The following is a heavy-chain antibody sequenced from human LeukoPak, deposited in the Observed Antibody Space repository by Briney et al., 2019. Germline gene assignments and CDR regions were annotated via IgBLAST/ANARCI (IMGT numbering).Heavy chain of an antibody. Sequence: PGGSLRLSCAASGFTFSSYGMHWVRQAPGKGLEWVAVIWYDGNNKYYADSVKGRFTISRDNSKNTLYLQINSLRAEDTAVHYCARDLGSGFLQFDYWGQGTLVTVSS. CDR3: ARDLGSGFLQFDY. V-gene: IGHV3-33*01. CDR2: IWYDGNNK. J-gene: IGHJ4*02. D-gene: IGHD6-19*01. CDR1: GFTFSSYG.